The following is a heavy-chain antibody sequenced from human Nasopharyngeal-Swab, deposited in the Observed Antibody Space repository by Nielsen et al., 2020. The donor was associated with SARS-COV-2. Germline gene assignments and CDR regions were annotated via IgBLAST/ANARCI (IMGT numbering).Heavy chain of an antibody. Sequence: WIRQPPGKGLEWVAVIWHDGSDQRYAESVKGRFTISRDNSKNTLYMQMNSLGAEDTAVYYCARDSPITIFGVVITTPVDYWGQGTLVTVSS. D-gene: IGHD3-3*01. CDR2: IWHDGSDQ. CDR3: ARDSPITIFGVVITTPVDY. J-gene: IGHJ4*02. V-gene: IGHV3-33*01.